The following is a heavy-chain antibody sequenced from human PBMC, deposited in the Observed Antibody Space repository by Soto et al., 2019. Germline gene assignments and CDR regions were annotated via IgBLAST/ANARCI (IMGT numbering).Heavy chain of an antibody. D-gene: IGHD6-13*01. V-gene: IGHV4-39*01. Sequence: DRWGLIRKTPGKGLEWIGSIYYSGSTYYNPSLKSRVTISVDTSKNQFSLKLSSVTAADTAVYYCARHRAAAGSKYYFDYWGQGTLVTVSS. J-gene: IGHJ4*02. CDR1: DR. CDR3: ARHRAAAGSKYYFDY. CDR2: IYYSGST.